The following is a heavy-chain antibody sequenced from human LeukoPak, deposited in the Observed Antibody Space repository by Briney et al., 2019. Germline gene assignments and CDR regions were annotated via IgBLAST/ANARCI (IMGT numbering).Heavy chain of an antibody. V-gene: IGHV4-61*02. Sequence: KPSETLSLTCTVSGGSISSGSYYWSWIRQPAGKGLEWIGRIYTSGSTNYNPSLKSRVTISVDTSKNQFSLKLSSVTAADTAVYYCARSGFSSSLDFDYWGQGTLVTVSS. CDR2: IYTSGST. CDR3: ARSGFSSSLDFDY. D-gene: IGHD6-13*01. J-gene: IGHJ4*02. CDR1: GGSISSGSYY.